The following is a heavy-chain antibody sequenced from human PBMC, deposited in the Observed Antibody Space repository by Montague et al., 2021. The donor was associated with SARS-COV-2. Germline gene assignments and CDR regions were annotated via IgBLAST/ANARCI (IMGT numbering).Heavy chain of an antibody. V-gene: IGHV4-34*01. D-gene: IGHD3-16*01. CDR1: GGSFSGYY. CDR3: ARGQPPRITFGGIFSYGLDD. CDR2: INHSGST. Sequence: SETLSLTCAVYGGSFSGYYWTWIRQPPGKGLEWIGEINHSGSTNXXPSLKSRVTISVDTSKNQFSLKLRSVTAADTAVYYCARGQPPRITFGGIFSYGLDDWGQGTTVTVSS. J-gene: IGHJ6*02.